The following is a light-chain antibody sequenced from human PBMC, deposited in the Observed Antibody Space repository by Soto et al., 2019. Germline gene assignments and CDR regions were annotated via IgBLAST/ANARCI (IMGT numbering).Light chain of an antibody. Sequence: EIVLTQSPATLSLSPGERAPLSCRASQSVGSSLAWYQQKLGQAPRLLIYGASSRATGIPVRFSGSGSGTELTITISSLQSEDFEVYYCQQYNNWPLTFGQGTRLEIK. V-gene: IGKV3-15*01. J-gene: IGKJ5*01. CDR2: GAS. CDR3: QQYNNWPLT. CDR1: QSVGSS.